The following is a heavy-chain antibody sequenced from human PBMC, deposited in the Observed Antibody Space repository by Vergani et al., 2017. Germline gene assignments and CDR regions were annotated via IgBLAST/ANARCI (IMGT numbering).Heavy chain of an antibody. CDR1: GGSISSYY. J-gene: IGHJ2*01. CDR3: AKVAGGTGWYFDL. D-gene: IGHD3-10*01. V-gene: IGHV4-59*01. Sequence: QVQLQESGPGLVKPSETLSLTCTVSGGSISSYYWSWVRQPPGKGLEWIANIYDRGTTNYNPSVNSRVTISVDTSKNQFSRKLSSVTAAGTAVYYCAKVAGGTGWYFDLWGRGTLVTVSS. CDR2: IYDRGTT.